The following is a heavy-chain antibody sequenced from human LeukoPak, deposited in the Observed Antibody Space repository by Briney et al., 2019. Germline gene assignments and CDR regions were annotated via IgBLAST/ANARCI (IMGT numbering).Heavy chain of an antibody. J-gene: IGHJ4*02. CDR3: ARGQAALWFGEL. D-gene: IGHD3-10*01. CDR2: ISYSGST. CDR1: GGSISSYY. V-gene: IGHV4-59*01. Sequence: SSETLSLTCTVSGGSISSYYWSWIRQPPGKGLELIGHISYSGSTNYNPSLKSRVTISLDTSKNQLSLKLSSVTTADTAVYYCARGQAALWFGELWGQGTLVTVSS.